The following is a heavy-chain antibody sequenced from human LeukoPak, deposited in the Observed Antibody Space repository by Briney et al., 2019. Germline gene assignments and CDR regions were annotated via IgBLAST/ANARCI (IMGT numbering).Heavy chain of an antibody. D-gene: IGHD3-22*01. J-gene: IGHJ4*02. CDR3: ARVLPHYDSSGYFDY. CDR2: ISYDGSNK. CDR1: GFTFSSYG. Sequence: GGSLRLSCAASGFTFSSYGMHWVRQAPGKGLEWVAVISYDGSNKYYADSVKGRFTISRDNSKNTLYLQMNSLRAEDTAVYYCARVLPHYDSSGYFDYWGQGTLVTVSS. V-gene: IGHV3-30*03.